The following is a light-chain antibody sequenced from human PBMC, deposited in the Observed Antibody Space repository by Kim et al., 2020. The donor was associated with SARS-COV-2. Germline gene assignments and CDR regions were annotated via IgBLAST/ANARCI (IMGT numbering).Light chain of an antibody. J-gene: IGLJ3*02. CDR2: EVN. Sequence: GQSVTISCTGTSSDVGGYNYVSWYQKHPGKAPKLMIYEVNKRPSGVPDRFSGSKSGNTASLTVSGLQTEDEADYYCSSYAGSNTWVFGGGTQLTVL. CDR1: SSDVGGYNY. CDR3: SSYAGSNTWV. V-gene: IGLV2-8*01.